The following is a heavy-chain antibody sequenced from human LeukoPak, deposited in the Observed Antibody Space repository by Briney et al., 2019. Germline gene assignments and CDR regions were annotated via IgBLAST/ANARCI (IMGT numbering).Heavy chain of an antibody. Sequence: PSETLSLTCAVYGGSFSGYYWSWIRQPPGKGLEWIGEINHSGSTNYNPSLKSRVPISVDTSKNQFSLKLSSVTAADTAVYYCASDIVVVPAAMGSYYYYGMDVWGQGTTVTVSS. CDR2: INHSGST. CDR3: ASDIVVVPAAMGSYYYYGMDV. V-gene: IGHV4-34*01. D-gene: IGHD2-2*01. CDR1: GGSFSGYY. J-gene: IGHJ6*02.